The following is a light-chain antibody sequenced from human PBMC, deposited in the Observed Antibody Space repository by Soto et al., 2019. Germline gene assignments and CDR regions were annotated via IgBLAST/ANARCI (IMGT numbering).Light chain of an antibody. CDR1: TSDVGGSNY. J-gene: IGLJ1*01. Sequence: QSVLTQPPSASGSPGQSVTISCTGTTSDVGGSNYVSWYQLHPGKAPKLMIYEVSKRPSGVPDRFSGSKSGNTASLTVSGLQAEDEADYYSSSYAGTNNIVFGTGTKVTVL. CDR3: SSYAGTNNIV. CDR2: EVS. V-gene: IGLV2-8*01.